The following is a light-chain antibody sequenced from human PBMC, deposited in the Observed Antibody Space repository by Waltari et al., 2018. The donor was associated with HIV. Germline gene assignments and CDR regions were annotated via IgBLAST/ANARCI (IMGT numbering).Light chain of an antibody. J-gene: IGLJ3*02. CDR3: ATWDDSLSGRV. Sequence: QSVLTQPPSASGTPGQRVTISCSGSSSNIGTNYVYWYQQLPRTAPKPLIYRNNQRPSGVSDLFSGSKSGTSTSLAISGLRSEDEADYYCATWDDSLSGRVFGGGTKLTVL. CDR2: RNN. V-gene: IGLV1-47*01. CDR1: SSNIGTNY.